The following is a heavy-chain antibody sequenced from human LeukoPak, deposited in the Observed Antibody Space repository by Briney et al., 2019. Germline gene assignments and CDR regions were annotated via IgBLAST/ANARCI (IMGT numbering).Heavy chain of an antibody. CDR2: IYYSGST. CDR1: GGSISSGGYY. Sequence: SQTLSLTCTVSGGSISSGGYYWSWVRQHPGKGLEWIGYIYYSGSTCYNPSLKSRVTISVDTSKNQFSLKLSSVTAADTAVYYCARGYRDYGGSGSGYYFDYWGQGTLVTVSS. J-gene: IGHJ4*02. D-gene: IGHD4-23*01. CDR3: ARGYRDYGGSGSGYYFDY. V-gene: IGHV4-31*03.